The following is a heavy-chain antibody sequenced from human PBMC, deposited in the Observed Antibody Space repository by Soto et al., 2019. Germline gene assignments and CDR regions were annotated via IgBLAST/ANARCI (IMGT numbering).Heavy chain of an antibody. CDR1: GYTFTRYT. D-gene: IGHD2-15*01. CDR2: INPDNGNT. J-gene: IGHJ5*02. V-gene: IGHV1-3*01. CDR3: ARGIATGQLDP. Sequence: QVQLVQSGAEVKKPGASVKISCKASGYTFTRYTMNWVRQAPGQRLEWMGWINPDNGNTTSSQKFQDRVTITRDTSASTAYMDLSSLRSEDTAVYSCARGIATGQLDPWGQGTLVTVSS.